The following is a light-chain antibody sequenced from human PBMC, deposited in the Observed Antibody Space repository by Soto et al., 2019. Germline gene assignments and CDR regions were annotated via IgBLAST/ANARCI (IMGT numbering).Light chain of an antibody. CDR2: EGS. CDR1: SSDVGSYNL. J-gene: IGLJ7*01. V-gene: IGLV2-23*01. CDR3: CSYAGRSTWV. Sequence: QSALTQPASVSGSPGQSITITCTGTSSDVGSYNLVSWYQQYPGKAPKLMIYEGSKRPSGVSNRFSGSKSGNTASLTISGLQAEDEADYNCCSYAGRSTWVFGGGTQLTVL.